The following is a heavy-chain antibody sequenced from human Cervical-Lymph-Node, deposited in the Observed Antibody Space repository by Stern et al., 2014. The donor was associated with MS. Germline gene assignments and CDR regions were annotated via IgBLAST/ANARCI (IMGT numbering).Heavy chain of an antibody. CDR3: ARDQRGITIFGVVTDYYYLGMDV. D-gene: IGHD3-3*01. CDR2: INPNIGGT. Sequence: EKLEESGAEVKKPGASVKGSCKTSGYIFTGYYIHWVRQAPGPGLEWKAWINPNIGGTKYAQKFQGRVTMSRDTSISTAYVELSSLTSDDTAVYYCARDQRGITIFGVVTDYYYLGMDVWGQGTTVTVSS. CDR1: GYIFTGYY. V-gene: IGHV1-2*02. J-gene: IGHJ6*02.